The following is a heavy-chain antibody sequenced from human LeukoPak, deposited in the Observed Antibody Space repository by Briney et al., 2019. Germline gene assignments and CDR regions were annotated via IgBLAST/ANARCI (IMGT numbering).Heavy chain of an antibody. Sequence: GGSLRLSCTASGFTFSTYSMNWSARAPGKGWKGVSYISSSSSTIYYADSVKGRFTISRDNAKNSLYLQMSSLRDEDTAVYYCARASFQRWLQLGGDWGQGTLVTVSS. V-gene: IGHV3-48*02. CDR1: GFTFSTYS. D-gene: IGHD5-24*01. J-gene: IGHJ4*02. CDR2: ISSSSSTI. CDR3: ARASFQRWLQLGGD.